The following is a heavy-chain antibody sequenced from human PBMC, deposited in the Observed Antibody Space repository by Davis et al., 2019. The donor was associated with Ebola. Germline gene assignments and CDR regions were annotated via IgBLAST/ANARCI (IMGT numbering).Heavy chain of an antibody. J-gene: IGHJ4*02. V-gene: IGHV4-59*01. CDR2: IFYSGNA. CDR3: ARGVYGAFFDS. D-gene: IGHD4-17*01. Sequence: PSETLSLTCTVSGGSISNSYWTWLRQPPGKRLEWIGNIFYSGNANYNPSLKSRVTISIHTSENQFSLKVNSVTAADTAVYYCARGVYGAFFDSWGQGTLVTVSS. CDR1: GGSISNSY.